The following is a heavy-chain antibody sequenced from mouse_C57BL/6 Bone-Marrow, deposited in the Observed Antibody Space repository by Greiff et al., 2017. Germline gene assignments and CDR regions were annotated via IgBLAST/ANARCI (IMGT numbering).Heavy chain of an antibody. CDR2: ISPKKGGT. D-gene: IGHD1-1*01. J-gene: IGHJ4*01. Sequence: VQLQQSGPELVKPGASVKISCKASGYTFTDYYMNWVTQSHGKSLEWIGDISPKKGGTSHNQKFKGKATLTVDKSSSTAYMALRSLTSEDSAVYYCARLDITTVVAPYYALDYWGQGTSVTGSS. CDR1: GYTFTDYY. V-gene: IGHV1-26*01. CDR3: ARLDITTVVAPYYALDY.